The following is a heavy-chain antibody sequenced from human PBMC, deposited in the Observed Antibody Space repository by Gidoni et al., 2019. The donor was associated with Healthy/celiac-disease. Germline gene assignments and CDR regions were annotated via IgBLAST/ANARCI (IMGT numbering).Heavy chain of an antibody. CDR1: GYSISSGYY. V-gene: IGHV4-38-2*02. J-gene: IGHJ3*02. CDR2: IYHSGST. Sequence: QVQLQESGPGLVKPSETLSLTCAVSGYSISSGYYWGWIRQPPGKGLEWIGSIYHSGSTYYNPSLKSRVTISVDTSKNQFSLKLSSVTAADTAVYYCARDPGYCSSTSCPNNRDAFDIWGQGTMVTVSS. CDR3: ARDPGYCSSTSCPNNRDAFDI. D-gene: IGHD2-2*01.